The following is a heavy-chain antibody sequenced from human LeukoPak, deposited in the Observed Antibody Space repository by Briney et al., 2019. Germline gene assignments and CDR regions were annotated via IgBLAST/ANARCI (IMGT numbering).Heavy chain of an antibody. CDR3: ARDRGDRVFDY. V-gene: IGHV3-7*01. Sequence: GGSLRLSCAASGFTFTSYCMSWVRQVPGKGLEWVANTKEDGRNKYYVDSLKGRFTIARDNAKDSLYLQLNRLRAEDTGVYYCARDRGDRVFDYWGQGTLVTVSS. J-gene: IGHJ4*02. CDR2: TKEDGRNK. CDR1: GFTFTSYC. D-gene: IGHD2-21*02.